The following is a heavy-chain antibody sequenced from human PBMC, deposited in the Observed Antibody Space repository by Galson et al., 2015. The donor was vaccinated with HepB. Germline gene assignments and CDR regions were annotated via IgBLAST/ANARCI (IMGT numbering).Heavy chain of an antibody. CDR3: ARGRRGYYYGMDV. CDR1: GFTVSSNY. J-gene: IGHJ6*02. V-gene: IGHV3-66*01. CDR2: IYSGGST. Sequence: SLRLSCAAPGFTVSSNYMSWVRQAPGKGLEWVSVIYSGGSTYYADSVKGRFTISRDNSKNTLYLQMNSLRAEDTAVYYCARGRRGYYYGMDVWGQGTTVTVSS.